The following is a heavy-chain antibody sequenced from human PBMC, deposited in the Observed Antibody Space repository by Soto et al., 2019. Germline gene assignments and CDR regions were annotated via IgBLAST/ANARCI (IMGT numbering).Heavy chain of an antibody. V-gene: IGHV1-58*01. Sequence: SVKVSCKASGFTFTRSAVQWVRQARGQRLEWIGWIVVGSGYTICAQKLQARVTITRDMCTSTAYMELSSLTSEDTAVYFCAAVGGMVGYYYGMDVWGQGTTVTVSS. CDR3: AAVGGMVGYYYGMDV. CDR1: GFTFTRSA. D-gene: IGHD2-15*01. J-gene: IGHJ6*02. CDR2: IVVGSGYT.